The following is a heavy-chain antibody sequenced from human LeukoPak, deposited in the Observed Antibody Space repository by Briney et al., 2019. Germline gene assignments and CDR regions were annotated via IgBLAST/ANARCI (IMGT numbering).Heavy chain of an antibody. J-gene: IGHJ4*02. D-gene: IGHD3-10*01. CDR2: ISSSSSYI. Sequence: GGSLRLSCAASGFTFSSYSMNWVRQAPGKGLEWVSSISSSSSYIYYADSVKGRFTISRDNAKNSLYLQMNSLRAEDTALYYCAKADYYGSGSYYNGYVYFDYWGQGTLVTVSS. V-gene: IGHV3-21*04. CDR3: AKADYYGSGSYYNGYVYFDY. CDR1: GFTFSSYS.